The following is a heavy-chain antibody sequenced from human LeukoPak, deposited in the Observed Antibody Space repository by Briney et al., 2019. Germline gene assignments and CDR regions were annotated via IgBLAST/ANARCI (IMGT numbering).Heavy chain of an antibody. CDR2: ISNIGTSI. V-gene: IGHV3-21*01. CDR3: ARVYSGSYFIVFDY. J-gene: IGHJ4*02. CDR1: GFTFSRYS. Sequence: GGSLRLSCAVSGFTFSRYSMNWVRQAPGKGLEWVSSISNIGTSIYYADSVKGRFTISRDNSKNTLYLQMNSLRAEDTAVYYCARVYSGSYFIVFDYWGQGTLVTVSS. D-gene: IGHD3-10*02.